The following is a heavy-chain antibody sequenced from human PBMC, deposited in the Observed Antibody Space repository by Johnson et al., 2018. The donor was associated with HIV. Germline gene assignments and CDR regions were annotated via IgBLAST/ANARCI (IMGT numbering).Heavy chain of an antibody. CDR1: GFTFSSYG. Sequence: QPGGSLRLSCAASGFTFSSYGMSWVSQAPGKGLEWVSGLNSDGSNTNYADAVKGRFTISRDNAKNSLYLHMNSLRVEDTALYYCARAGYGGNTDAFDIWGQGTMVTVSS. V-gene: IGHV3-74*01. J-gene: IGHJ3*02. CDR2: LNSDGSNT. D-gene: IGHD4-23*01. CDR3: ARAGYGGNTDAFDI.